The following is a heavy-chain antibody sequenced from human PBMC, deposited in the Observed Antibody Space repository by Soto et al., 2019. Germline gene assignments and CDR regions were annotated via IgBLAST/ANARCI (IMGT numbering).Heavy chain of an antibody. J-gene: IGHJ6*03. CDR2: MNPNSGNT. V-gene: IGHV1-8*01. Sequence: ASVKVSCKASGYTFTSYDINWVRQATGQGLEWMGWMNPNSGNTGYAQKFQGRVTMTRNTSISTAYMELSSLRSEDTAVYYCARGLGGVIVPHPPYYMDFRGTGIMVTLSS. CDR1: GYTFTSYD. D-gene: IGHD3-16*02. CDR3: ARGLGGVIVPHPPYYMDF.